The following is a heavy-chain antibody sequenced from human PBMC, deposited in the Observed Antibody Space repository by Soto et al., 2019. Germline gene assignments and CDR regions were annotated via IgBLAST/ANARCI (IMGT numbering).Heavy chain of an antibody. J-gene: IGHJ6*02. V-gene: IGHV4-59*01. CDR3: ARARITMVREVIKYNMDV. D-gene: IGHD3-10*01. CDR1: GGSISSYY. Sequence: SETLSLTCTVSGGSISSYYWSWIRRPPGKGLEWIGYIYNSGSTHSNPSLQSRVTISVDTSRNQFSLKLSSVTAADTGIYYCARARITMVREVIKYNMDVWGQGTTVTVS. CDR2: IYNSGST.